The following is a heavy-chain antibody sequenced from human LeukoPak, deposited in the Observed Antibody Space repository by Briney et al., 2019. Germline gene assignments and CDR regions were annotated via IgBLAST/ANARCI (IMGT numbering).Heavy chain of an antibody. Sequence: ASVKVSCKASGGPERGCAISWVRQAPGQGLEWMGRIISIFRTANYAQKFQGRVTITADESTSTAFMELSSLRSKDTAVYYCARSMWYESDRSGYAFDYRGQGTLVTVSS. J-gene: IGHJ4*02. CDR1: GGPERGCA. D-gene: IGHD3-22*01. CDR2: IISIFRTA. CDR3: ARSMWYESDRSGYAFDY. V-gene: IGHV1-69*13.